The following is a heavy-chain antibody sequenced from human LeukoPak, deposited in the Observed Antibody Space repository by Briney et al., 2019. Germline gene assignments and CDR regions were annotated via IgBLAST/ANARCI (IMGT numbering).Heavy chain of an antibody. J-gene: IGHJ4*02. CDR1: GGSISSYY. CDR2: IYTSGST. D-gene: IGHD1-7*01. V-gene: IGHV4-4*07. Sequence: SETLSLTCTVSGGSISSYYWTWIRQPPAKGLEWIGRIYTSGSTNYNPSLKSRVTISVDTSKNQFSLKLSSVTAADTAVYYCARDSRLELREKLLPPVTDYWGQGTLVTVSS. CDR3: ARDSRLELREKLLPPVTDY.